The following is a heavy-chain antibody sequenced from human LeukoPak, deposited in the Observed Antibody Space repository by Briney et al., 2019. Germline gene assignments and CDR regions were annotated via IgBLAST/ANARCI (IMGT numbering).Heavy chain of an antibody. D-gene: IGHD3-3*01. CDR1: GGSISSGGYY. J-gene: IGHJ5*02. CDR2: IYYSGST. V-gene: IGHV4-31*03. CDR3: VREPAGYYFGWFDP. Sequence: PSQTLSLTCTVSGGSISSGGYYWSWIRHPQGKGLEWMGYIYYSGSTYYNPSLKSRVTISVDTSKNQFSLKLSSVTAADTAVYYCVREPAGYYFGWFDPWGQGTLVTVSS.